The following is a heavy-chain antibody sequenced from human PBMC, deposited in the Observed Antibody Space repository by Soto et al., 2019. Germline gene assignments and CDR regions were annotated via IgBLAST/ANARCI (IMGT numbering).Heavy chain of an antibody. V-gene: IGHV3-53*01. CDR3: ARNYDSTAGGAFDI. Sequence: GGSLRLSCAASGFTFSNHAMLWVRQAPGKGLEWVSVIYSGGSTYYADSVKGRFTISRDNSKDTLYLQMNSLRAEDTAVYYCARNYDSTAGGAFDIWGQGTMVTVSS. D-gene: IGHD3-22*01. CDR1: GFTFSNHA. J-gene: IGHJ3*02. CDR2: IYSGGST.